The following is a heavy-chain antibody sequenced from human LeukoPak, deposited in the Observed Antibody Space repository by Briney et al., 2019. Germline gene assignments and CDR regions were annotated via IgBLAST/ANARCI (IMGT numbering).Heavy chain of an antibody. J-gene: IGHJ4*02. V-gene: IGHV3-48*02. D-gene: IGHD2-8*02. CDR3: ARAPGSCTGGACSSGY. CDR2: SSTASTI. Sequence: SSTASTIYYADSVKGRFTISRDNAKNSLYLQMNSLRDEDTAVYYCARAPGSCTGGACSSGYWGQGTLVTVSS.